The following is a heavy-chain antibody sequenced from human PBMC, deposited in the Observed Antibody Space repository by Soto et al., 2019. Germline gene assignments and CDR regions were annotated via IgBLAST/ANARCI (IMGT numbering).Heavy chain of an antibody. D-gene: IGHD2-2*01. CDR3: ARAVGDIVVVPAALIKYGMDV. Sequence: GGSLRLSCAASGFTFSSYWMSWVRQAPGKGLEWVANIKQDGGKKYYVDSVKGRFTISRDNAKNTLYLQMNSLRAEDTAVYYCARAVGDIVVVPAALIKYGMDVWGQGTTVTVSS. V-gene: IGHV3-7*01. CDR2: IKQDGGKK. CDR1: GFTFSSYW. J-gene: IGHJ6*02.